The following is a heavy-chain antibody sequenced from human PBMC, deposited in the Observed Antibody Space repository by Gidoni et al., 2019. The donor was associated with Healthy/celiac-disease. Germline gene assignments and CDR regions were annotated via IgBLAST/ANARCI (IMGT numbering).Heavy chain of an antibody. CDR1: GFTFSSYA. J-gene: IGHJ6*02. CDR3: AKGSKFAYYGSGSLIYYYYGMDV. Sequence: QLFASGGGLVQPGGSLRLSCPASGFTFSSYAMSWVRQAPGKGLEWVSAMSGRGGSTYYADSVKGRFTSSRDKSKNTLYMQRNSLRAEDTAVYYCAKGSKFAYYGSGSLIYYYYGMDVGGQGTTVTVSS. CDR2: MSGRGGST. V-gene: IGHV3-23*01. D-gene: IGHD3-10*01.